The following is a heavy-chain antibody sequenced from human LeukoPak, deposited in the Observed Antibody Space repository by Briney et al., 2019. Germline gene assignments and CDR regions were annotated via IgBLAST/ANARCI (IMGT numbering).Heavy chain of an antibody. V-gene: IGHV3-7*01. Sequence: GGSLRLSCVGSGFSLSGYWMSWIRQAPGKGLEWVARLHADGSEKYYVGSVKGRFTISGDNAKNSLYLQMNSLRVDDTAVYYCARDRGYSTFDYWGQGTLVTVSS. D-gene: IGHD4-23*01. J-gene: IGHJ4*02. CDR3: ARDRGYSTFDY. CDR1: GFSLSGYW. CDR2: LHADGSEK.